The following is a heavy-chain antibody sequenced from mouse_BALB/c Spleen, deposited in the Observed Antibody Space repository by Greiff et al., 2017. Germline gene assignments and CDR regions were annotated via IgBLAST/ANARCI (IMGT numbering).Heavy chain of an antibody. J-gene: IGHJ1*01. V-gene: IGHV3-2*02. CDR1: GYSITSDYA. CDR2: ISYSGST. CDR3: ARWDGNYPNFDV. Sequence: EVMLVESGPGLVKPSQSLSLTCTVTGYSITSDYAWNWIRQFPGNKLEWMGYISYSGSTSYNPSLKSRISITRDTSKNQFFLQLNSVTTEDTATYYCARWDGNYPNFDVWGAGTTVTVSS. D-gene: IGHD2-1*01.